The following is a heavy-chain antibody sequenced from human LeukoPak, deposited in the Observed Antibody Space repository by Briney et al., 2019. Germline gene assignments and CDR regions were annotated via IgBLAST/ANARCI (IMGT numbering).Heavy chain of an antibody. Sequence: SQTLSLTCTVSGGSFSSGFYWSWIRQPPGKGLEWIGYIYYSGGTYYNPSLKSRVSILLDTSKKQFSLKLTSVTVADTAVYYCARAMTSHYFDYWGQGTLVTVSS. J-gene: IGHJ4*02. CDR3: ARAMTSHYFDY. D-gene: IGHD2-21*02. CDR2: IYYSGGT. CDR1: GGSFSSGFY. V-gene: IGHV4-31*03.